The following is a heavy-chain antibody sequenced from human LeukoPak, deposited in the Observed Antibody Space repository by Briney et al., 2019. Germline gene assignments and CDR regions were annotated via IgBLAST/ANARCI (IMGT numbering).Heavy chain of an antibody. V-gene: IGHV4-34*01. J-gene: IGHJ4*02. CDR2: INHSGSI. Sequence: SETLSLTCAVYGGSFSGYYWSWIRQPPGKGLEWTGEINHSGSINYNPSLKSRVTISLDTSKNQFSLKLSSVTAADTAVYYCARNRSTHWGQGTLVTVSS. CDR1: GGSFSGYY. CDR3: ARNRSTH.